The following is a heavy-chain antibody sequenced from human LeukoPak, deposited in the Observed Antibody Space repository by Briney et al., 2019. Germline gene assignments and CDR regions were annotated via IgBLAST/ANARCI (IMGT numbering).Heavy chain of an antibody. V-gene: IGHV3-33*01. CDR3: TRGEEGWYFDV. J-gene: IGHJ2*01. Sequence: GGCLRPSCAAAGFTFSNYGMHWVSQAPGSGMEWVAVISYDESQEYYVESVKGQFTISRDNSRKTVYLQMDSLRADDTAVYYCTRGEEGWYFDVWGRGTMVTVSS. CDR2: ISYDESQE. CDR1: GFTFSNYG.